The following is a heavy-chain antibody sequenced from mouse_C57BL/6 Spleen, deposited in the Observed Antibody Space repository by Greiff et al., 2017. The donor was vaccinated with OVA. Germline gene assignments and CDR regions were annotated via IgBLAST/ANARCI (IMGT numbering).Heavy chain of an antibody. J-gene: IGHJ2*01. CDR1: GFTFSDYG. CDR3: ARGDGHYFDY. V-gene: IGHV5-17*01. Sequence: EVKVVESGGGLVKPGGSLKLSCAASGFTFSDYGMHWVRQAPEKGLEWVAYISSGSSTIYYADTVKGRFTISRDNAKNTLFLQMTSLRSEDTAMYYCARGDGHYFDYWGQGTTLTVSS. D-gene: IGHD1-1*01. CDR2: ISSGSSTI.